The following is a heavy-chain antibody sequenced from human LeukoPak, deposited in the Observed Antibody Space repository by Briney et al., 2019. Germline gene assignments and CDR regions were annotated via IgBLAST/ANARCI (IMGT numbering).Heavy chain of an antibody. CDR3: ARGSWIQLWYY. CDR1: GGSFSGYY. Sequence: SETLSLTCAVYGGSFSGYYWSWIRQPPGKGLEWIGEINHSGSTNYNPSLKSRVTISVDTSKNQFSLKLSSVTAADTAVYYCARGSWIQLWYYWGQGTLVIVSS. CDR2: INHSGST. D-gene: IGHD5-18*01. J-gene: IGHJ4*02. V-gene: IGHV4-34*01.